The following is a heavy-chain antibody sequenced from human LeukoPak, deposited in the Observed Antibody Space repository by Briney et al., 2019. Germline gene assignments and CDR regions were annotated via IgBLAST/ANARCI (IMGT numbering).Heavy chain of an antibody. Sequence: SVKVSCKASGGTFSSYAISWVRQAPGQGLEWMGRIIPIFGTANYAQKFQGRVTITTDESTSTAYMELSSLRSEDTAVYYCARAVAAAGTNWFDPWGQGTLVTVSS. CDR1: GGTFSSYA. V-gene: IGHV1-69*05. D-gene: IGHD6-13*01. J-gene: IGHJ5*02. CDR3: ARAVAAAGTNWFDP. CDR2: IIPIFGTA.